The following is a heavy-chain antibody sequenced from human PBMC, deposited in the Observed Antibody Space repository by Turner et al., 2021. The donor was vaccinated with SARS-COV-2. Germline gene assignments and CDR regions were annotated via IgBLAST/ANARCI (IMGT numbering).Heavy chain of an antibody. CDR3: AKVFISYGYYAVYFDY. D-gene: IGHD5-18*01. CDR1: GFTFSSYG. CDR2: ISYDGSNK. Sequence: QVQLVESGGGVVQPGRSLRLSCAASGFTFSSYGMHWVRQAPGKGLEWVAVISYDGSNKYYADSVKGRFTISRDNSKNTLYLQMNSLRAEDTAVYYCAKVFISYGYYAVYFDYWGQGTLVTVSS. V-gene: IGHV3-30*18. J-gene: IGHJ4*02.